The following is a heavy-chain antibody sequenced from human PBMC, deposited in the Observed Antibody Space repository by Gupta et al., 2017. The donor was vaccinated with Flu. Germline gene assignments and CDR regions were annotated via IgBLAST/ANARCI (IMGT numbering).Heavy chain of an antibody. D-gene: IGHD6-19*01. Sequence: QVQLVQSGAEMKQPGSSVTVSCKASGHTFENSGLVWVRQVPGQGLEWMGGITPLFTTPNYAQKFQGRVTISADKSTNTAYLEVSSLSSEDAAVYYCARETYNTGYSKFDVWGQGTLVAVSS. V-gene: IGHV1-69*06. CDR1: GHTFENSG. CDR2: ITPLFTTP. J-gene: IGHJ4*02. CDR3: ARETYNTGYSKFDV.